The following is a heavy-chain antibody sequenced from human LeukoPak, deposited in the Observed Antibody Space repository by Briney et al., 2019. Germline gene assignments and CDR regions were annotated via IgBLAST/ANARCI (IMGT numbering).Heavy chain of an antibody. CDR3: ARDEWLRTFDY. CDR1: GYTFTSYG. J-gene: IGHJ4*02. CDR2: ISAYNGNT. D-gene: IGHD5-12*01. Sequence: ASVKVSCKASGYTFTSYGISWVRQAPGQGLEWMGWISAYNGNTNYAQKLQGRVTMSTDTSTSTAYMELRSLRSDDTAVYYCARDEWLRTFDYWAREPWSPSPQ. V-gene: IGHV1-18*01.